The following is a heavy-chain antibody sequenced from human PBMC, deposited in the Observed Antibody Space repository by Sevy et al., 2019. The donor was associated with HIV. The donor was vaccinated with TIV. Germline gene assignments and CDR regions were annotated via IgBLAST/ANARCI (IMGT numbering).Heavy chain of an antibody. D-gene: IGHD2-21*02. V-gene: IGHV3-30*09. Sequence: GGSLRLSCAASGFTFSSYALLWVRQAPGKGLEWVSLISYDGSKKYYSDSVKGRFAIPRDESKTTLFLQRNSLRSEDTALYYCARVGVSYCTDDCYHRFDYWGRGTLVTVSS. J-gene: IGHJ4*02. CDR3: ARVGVSYCTDDCYHRFDY. CDR2: ISYDGSKK. CDR1: GFTFSSYA.